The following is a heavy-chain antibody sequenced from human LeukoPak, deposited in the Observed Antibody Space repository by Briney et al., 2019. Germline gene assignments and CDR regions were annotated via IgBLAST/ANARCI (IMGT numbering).Heavy chain of an antibody. Sequence: GGSLRHSCAASGFTFSSYGMHWVRPAPPKGLDWVAVISYDGSNKYYADSVKGRFTISRDNSKNTLYLQMNSLRAEGTAVYYCAKDTRGSESIDYWGQGTLVTVSS. CDR3: AKDTRGSESIDY. V-gene: IGHV3-30*18. D-gene: IGHD3-10*01. J-gene: IGHJ4*02. CDR2: ISYDGSNK. CDR1: GFTFSSYG.